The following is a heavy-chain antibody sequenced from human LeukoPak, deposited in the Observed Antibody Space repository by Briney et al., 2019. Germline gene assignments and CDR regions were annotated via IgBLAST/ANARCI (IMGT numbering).Heavy chain of an antibody. J-gene: IGHJ4*02. D-gene: IGHD6-19*01. Sequence: GGSLRLSCAASGFTFSTYAMHWVRQAPGKGLEWVAAISYDGPNKRYADSVKGRFTISRDNSKNTLYLQMNSLRAEDTAVYCCARGVRIAVAGYIDYWGQGTLVTVSS. V-gene: IGHV3-30*04. CDR3: ARGVRIAVAGYIDY. CDR1: GFTFSTYA. CDR2: ISYDGPNK.